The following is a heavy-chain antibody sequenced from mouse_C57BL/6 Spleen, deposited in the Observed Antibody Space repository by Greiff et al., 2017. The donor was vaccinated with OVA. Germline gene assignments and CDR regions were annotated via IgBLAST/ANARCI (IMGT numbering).Heavy chain of an antibody. D-gene: IGHD2-3*01. CDR2: INPGSGGT. Sequence: QVQLQQSGAELVRPGTSVKVSCKASGYAFTNYLIEWVKQRPGQGLEWIGVINPGSGGTNYNEKLKGKATLTADKSSSHAYMQLSCQTSSASAVYSCARGGVYDGYPDWGQGTLVTVSA. V-gene: IGHV1-54*01. J-gene: IGHJ3*01. CDR1: GYAFTNYL. CDR3: ARGGVYDGYPD.